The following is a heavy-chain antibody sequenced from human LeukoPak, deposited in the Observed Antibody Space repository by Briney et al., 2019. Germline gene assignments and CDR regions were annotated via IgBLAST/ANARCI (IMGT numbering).Heavy chain of an antibody. V-gene: IGHV3-48*02. CDR1: GFTFSSYS. CDR2: ISSSSSTI. D-gene: IGHD3-10*01. Sequence: GGSLRLSCAASGFTFSSYSMNWVRQAPGKGLEWVSYISSSSSTIYYADSVKGRFTISRDNAKNSLYLQMNSLRDEDTAVYYCARNNAKDYYGSGSYDYWGQGTLVTVSS. CDR3: ARNNAKDYYGSGSYDY. J-gene: IGHJ4*02.